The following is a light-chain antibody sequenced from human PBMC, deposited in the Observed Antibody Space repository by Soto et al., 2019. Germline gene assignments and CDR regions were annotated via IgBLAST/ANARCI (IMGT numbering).Light chain of an antibody. CDR1: QSVSSSY. Sequence: ELVLTQSPCTLSLSPGERATLSCRASQSVSSSYLAWYQQKPGQAPRLLISGASSRATGIPDRFSGSGSGTDFTLTISRLDPEDFAVYYCEQYYTSPVTFGQGTKLEIK. CDR2: GAS. V-gene: IGKV3-20*01. CDR3: EQYYTSPVT. J-gene: IGKJ2*01.